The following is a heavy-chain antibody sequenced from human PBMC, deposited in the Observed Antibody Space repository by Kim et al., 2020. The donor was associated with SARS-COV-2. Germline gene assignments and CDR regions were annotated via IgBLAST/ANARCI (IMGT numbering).Heavy chain of an antibody. J-gene: IGHJ4*02. D-gene: IGHD5-18*01. CDR3: AKEILLDY. V-gene: IGHV3-23*01. CDR2: GDST. Sequence: GDSTYYAASVRGRFTISRDNSKNTLYLQRNSLGAEDTAVYYCAKEILLDYWGQGTLVTVSS.